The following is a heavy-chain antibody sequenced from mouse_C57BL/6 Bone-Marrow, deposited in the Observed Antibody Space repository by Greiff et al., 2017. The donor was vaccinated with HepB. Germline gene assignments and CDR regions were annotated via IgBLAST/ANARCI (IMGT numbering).Heavy chain of an antibody. V-gene: IGHV1-42*01. D-gene: IGHD2-10*01. CDR1: GYSFTGYY. CDR3: ARSPYPNNYFDY. CDR2: INPSTGGT. J-gene: IGHJ2*01. Sequence: EVQLVESGPELVKPGASVKISCKASGYSFTGYYMNWVKQSPEKSLEWIGEINPSTGGTTYNQKFKAKATLTVDKSSSTAYMQLKSLTSEDSAVYYCARSPYPNNYFDYWGQGTTLTVSS.